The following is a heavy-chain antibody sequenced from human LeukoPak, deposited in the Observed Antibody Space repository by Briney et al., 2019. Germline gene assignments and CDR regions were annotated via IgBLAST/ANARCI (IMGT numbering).Heavy chain of an antibody. Sequence: EGSLRLSCAASGFTFSSYAMHWVRQAPGRGLQWAAVISHDGSEKYYADPVKGRFTVSRDNSKNTLYLQVSSLRLEDTAVYYCAKGVHGSQSTSFADYWGQGTLVTVSS. CDR3: AKGVHGSQSTSFADY. J-gene: IGHJ4*02. D-gene: IGHD3-10*01. V-gene: IGHV3-30*18. CDR2: ISHDGSEK. CDR1: GFTFSSYA.